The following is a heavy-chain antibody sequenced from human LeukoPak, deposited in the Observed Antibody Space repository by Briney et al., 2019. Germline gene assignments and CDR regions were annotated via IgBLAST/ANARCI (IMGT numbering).Heavy chain of an antibody. CDR1: GYTFTDYD. D-gene: IGHD1-1*01. CDR2: VDPEDGET. Sequence: ATVKISCKVSGYTFTDYDMHWVQQAPGKGLEWMGLVDPEDGETIYAEKFQGRATITADTSTDAAYMELSSLRSEDTAVYYCATLELERRSDIDYWGQGTLVTVSS. J-gene: IGHJ4*01. V-gene: IGHV1-69-2*01. CDR3: ATLELERRSDIDY.